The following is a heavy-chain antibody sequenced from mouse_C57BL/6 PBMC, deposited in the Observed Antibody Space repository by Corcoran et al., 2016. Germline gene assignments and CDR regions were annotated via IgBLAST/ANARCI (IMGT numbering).Heavy chain of an antibody. CDR1: GYTFTSYG. D-gene: IGHD4-1*01. V-gene: IGHV1-81*01. J-gene: IGHJ2*01. Sequence: QVQLQQSGAELARPGASVKLSCKASGYTFTSYGISWVKQRTGQGLEWVGEIYPRSGITYYNEKFKGKATLTADKSSSTAYMELRSLTSEDSAVYFCARSGRDAFDYWGQGTTLTVSS. CDR3: ARSGRDAFDY. CDR2: IYPRSGIT.